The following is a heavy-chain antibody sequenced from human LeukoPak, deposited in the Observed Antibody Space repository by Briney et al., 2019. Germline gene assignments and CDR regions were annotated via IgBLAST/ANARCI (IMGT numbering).Heavy chain of an antibody. Sequence: ASVKVSCKASGYTFTSYGISWVRQAPGQGLEWMGWISTYNGNTNHAQKAQDRLTMTTDTSTSTAYMELRSLRSDDTAVYYCARGDGYSSTWDPWGQGTLVTVSS. J-gene: IGHJ5*02. D-gene: IGHD6-13*01. V-gene: IGHV1-18*01. CDR1: GYTFTSYG. CDR2: ISTYNGNT. CDR3: ARGDGYSSTWDP.